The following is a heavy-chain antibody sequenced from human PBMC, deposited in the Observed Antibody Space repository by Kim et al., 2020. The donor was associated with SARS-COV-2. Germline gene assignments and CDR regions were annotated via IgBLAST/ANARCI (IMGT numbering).Heavy chain of an antibody. V-gene: IGHV4-39*01. CDR3: AQGRNYYDSSGYSFDY. D-gene: IGHD3-22*01. J-gene: IGHJ4*02. Sequence: PSLKSRVTISVDTSKNRFSLRLSSVTAADTAVYYCAQGRNYYDSSGYSFDYWGQGTLVTVSS.